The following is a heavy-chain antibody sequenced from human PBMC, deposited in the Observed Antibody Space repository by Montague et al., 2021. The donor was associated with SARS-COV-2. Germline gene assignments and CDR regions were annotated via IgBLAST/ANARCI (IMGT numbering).Heavy chain of an antibody. J-gene: IGHJ3*01. CDR3: ARAESYDSSGFLNDPFDV. Sequence: TRSLTCTVSGGSISAGYYWTWIRQIPGKGLEWIGYIYYSGSTYYNPSLKSRVITSIDTSKHQFSLKVSSVTAADTATYFCARAESYDSSGFLNDPFDVWGRGTMVTVSS. V-gene: IGHV4-31*03. CDR2: IYYSGST. D-gene: IGHD3-22*01. CDR1: GGSISAGYY.